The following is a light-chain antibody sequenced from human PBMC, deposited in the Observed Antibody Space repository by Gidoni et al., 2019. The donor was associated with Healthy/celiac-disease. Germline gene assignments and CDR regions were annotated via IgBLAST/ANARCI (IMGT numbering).Light chain of an antibody. CDR1: QSISSW. CDR3: QQYNSYSSS. J-gene: IGKJ2*04. CDR2: KAS. V-gene: IGKV1-5*03. Sequence: DIQMNQSPSTLSASVGDRVTITSRASQSISSWLAWYQQKPGKAPKLLIYKASSLESGVPSRFSGSGSGTEFTLTISSLQPDDFATYYCQQYNSYSSSFGQGTKLEIK.